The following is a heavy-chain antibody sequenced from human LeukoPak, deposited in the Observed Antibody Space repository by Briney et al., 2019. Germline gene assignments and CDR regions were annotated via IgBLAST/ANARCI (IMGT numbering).Heavy chain of an antibody. CDR3: ATRRIAVAAPFDY. D-gene: IGHD6-19*01. Sequence: PSETLSLTCAVSGAAITSYYWSWMRQTPGKGGEGMGYIYYSGRTNDNPSLKSRVTMSVDTSKNEFSLKLSSVTTADTAVYYCATRRIAVAAPFDYWGQGTLVTVSS. V-gene: IGHV4-59*01. J-gene: IGHJ4*02. CDR2: IYYSGRT. CDR1: GAAITSYY.